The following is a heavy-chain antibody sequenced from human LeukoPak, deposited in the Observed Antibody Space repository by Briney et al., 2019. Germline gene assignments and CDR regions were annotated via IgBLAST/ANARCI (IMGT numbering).Heavy chain of an antibody. J-gene: IGHJ5*02. CDR1: GFTFDGYG. CDR3: ARVRETLYDYVWGSYRSNWFDP. D-gene: IGHD3-16*02. V-gene: IGHV3-20*01. CDR2: INWNGGST. Sequence: GGSLRLSCAASGFTFDGYGMSWVRQAPGKGLEWVSGINWNGGSTGYADSVKGRFTISRDNAKNSLYLQMNSLRAEDTALYHCARVRETLYDYVWGSYRSNWFDPWGQGTLVTVSS.